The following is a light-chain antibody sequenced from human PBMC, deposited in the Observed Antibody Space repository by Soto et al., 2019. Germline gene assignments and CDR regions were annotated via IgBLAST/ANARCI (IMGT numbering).Light chain of an antibody. Sequence: QSALTQPASVSGSPGQSITLSCTGTCSDVGGYNYVSWYQQHPGKAPKLMIYDVSNRPSGVSNRFSGSKSGNTASLSISGLQAEDEADYYCSSYTSSITLVFGGGTKLTVL. CDR1: CSDVGGYNY. CDR3: SSYTSSITLV. CDR2: DVS. V-gene: IGLV2-14*03. J-gene: IGLJ2*01.